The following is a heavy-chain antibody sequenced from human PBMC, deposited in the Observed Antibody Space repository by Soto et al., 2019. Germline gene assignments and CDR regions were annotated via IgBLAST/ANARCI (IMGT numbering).Heavy chain of an antibody. J-gene: IGHJ6*02. D-gene: IGHD1-26*01. V-gene: IGHV3-11*06. CDR1: GFXXXXXY. CDR3: ARAVGNYYGMDV. CDR2: SDGSSAYT. Sequence: QVQLVESGGGXXXXGGXXXLSCAASGFXXXXXYMNXXXQAPGKGLEWLSYSDGSSAYTNYADSVKGRFTISRDNAKNSLFLQSTSLRDEDTAVYYCARAVGNYYGMDVWGQGTTVTVSS.